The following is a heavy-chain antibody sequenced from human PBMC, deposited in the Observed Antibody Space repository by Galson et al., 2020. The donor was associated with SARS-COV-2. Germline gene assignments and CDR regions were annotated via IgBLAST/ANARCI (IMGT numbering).Heavy chain of an antibody. CDR2: IYYSGST. CDR1: GGSISSGGYY. D-gene: IGHD6-13*01. CDR3: ARVLAAAGNWAFDI. J-gene: IGHJ3*02. V-gene: IGHV4-31*03. Sequence: SETLSLTCTVSGGSISSGGYYWSWIRQHPGKGLEWIGYIYYSGSTYYNPSLKSRVTISVDTSKNQFSLKLSSVTAADTAVYYCARVLAAAGNWAFDIWGQGTMVTVSS.